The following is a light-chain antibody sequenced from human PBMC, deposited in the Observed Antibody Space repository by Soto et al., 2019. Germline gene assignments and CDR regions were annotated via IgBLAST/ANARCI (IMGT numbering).Light chain of an antibody. CDR3: QTRTTWPRT. CDR2: DTS. V-gene: IGKV3-11*01. Sequence: EVVLTQSPVTLSLSPGERATLSCRASQSVGTFLAWYQQKPGQAPRLIIYDTSNRATGIPARFSRTGSGPAFALTITSVEPQDLAVYFCQTRTTWPRTFGQGTKLDIK. CDR1: QSVGTF. J-gene: IGKJ2*01.